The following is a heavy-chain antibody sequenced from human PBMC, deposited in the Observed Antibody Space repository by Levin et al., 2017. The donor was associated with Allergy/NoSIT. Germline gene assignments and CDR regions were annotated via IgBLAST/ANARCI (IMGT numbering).Heavy chain of an antibody. CDR1: GFTFSFAW. CDR2: IESKTDGGTI. V-gene: IGHV3-15*04. CDR3: YTGHYFDNNFHY. J-gene: IGHJ4*02. Sequence: GGSLRLSCAASGFTFSFAWMNWVRQAPGKGLEWVGRIESKTDGGTIDYAAPVKGRFTISRDDSKNTLYLQMNSLKTEDTAVYYCYTGHYFDNNFHYWGQGTLVTVSS. D-gene: IGHD3-22*01.